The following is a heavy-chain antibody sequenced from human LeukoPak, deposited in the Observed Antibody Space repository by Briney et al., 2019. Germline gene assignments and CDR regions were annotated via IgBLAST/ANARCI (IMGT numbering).Heavy chain of an antibody. J-gene: IGHJ4*02. D-gene: IGHD1-1*01. CDR2: ISSSGSTI. CDR1: GFTFSSYE. V-gene: IGHV3-48*03. CDR3: ARATTWNDVRPFDY. Sequence: PGGSLRLSCAASGFTFSSYEMNWVRQAPGKGLEWVSYISSSGSTIYYAGSVKGRFPISRDNAKNSLYLQMNSLRADDTTVYYCARATTWNDVRPFDYWGQGTLVTVSS.